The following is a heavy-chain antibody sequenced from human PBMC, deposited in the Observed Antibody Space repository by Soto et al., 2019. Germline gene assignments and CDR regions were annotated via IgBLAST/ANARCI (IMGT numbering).Heavy chain of an antibody. J-gene: IGHJ4*02. CDR3: ARNSAAAGPFDY. CDR2: ISAYNGNT. V-gene: IGHV1-18*01. D-gene: IGHD6-13*01. Sequence: QVQLVQSGAEVKKPGASVKVSCKASGYTFTSYGISWVRQAPGPGLEWMGWISAYNGNTNYAQTLQGRVTITTDTSTSKVSLELRSLTADDTAVYYCARNSAAAGPFDYWGQGTLVTVSS. CDR1: GYTFTSYG.